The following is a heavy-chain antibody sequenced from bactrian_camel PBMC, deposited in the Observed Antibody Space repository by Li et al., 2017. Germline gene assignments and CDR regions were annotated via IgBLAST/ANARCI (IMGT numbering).Heavy chain of an antibody. D-gene: IGHD5*01. V-gene: IGHV3S1*01. CDR2: IYTGSGNT. CDR1: GYTYNRNC. CDR3: ARSRFVFRGCDLSTSGYYY. J-gene: IGHJ4*01. Sequence: HVQLVESGGGTVQAGGSLRLSCAASGYTYNRNCMAWFRQAPGKEREGVARIYTGSGNTYYADSVKGRFTISQDNAKNTVYLQMDGLKPEDSAMYYCARSRFVFRGCDLSTSGYYYGGQGTQVTVS.